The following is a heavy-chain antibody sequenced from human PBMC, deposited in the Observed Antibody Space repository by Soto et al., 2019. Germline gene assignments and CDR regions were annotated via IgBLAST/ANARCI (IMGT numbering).Heavy chain of an antibody. Sequence: VQLVESGGDLVQPGGSLRLSCAASGITFSSHAMNWVRQAPGKGLEWVASIRATGVTYYADSVKGRFIISRDNAKDSLFLQMDGLRVEDTAVYYCLDGDYNWVQGTLVTVSS. D-gene: IGHD4-17*01. CDR3: LDGDYN. J-gene: IGHJ1*01. CDR1: GITFSSHA. V-gene: IGHV3-48*01. CDR2: IRATGVT.